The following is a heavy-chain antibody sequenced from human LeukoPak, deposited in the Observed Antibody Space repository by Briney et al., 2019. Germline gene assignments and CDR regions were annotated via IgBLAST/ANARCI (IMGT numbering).Heavy chain of an antibody. D-gene: IGHD3-22*01. V-gene: IGHV3-23*01. CDR2: ISGGDDTT. CDR3: ARGPIDYYYDSSGYDY. Sequence: GGSLRLSCAASGFTFSSYAMSWVRQAPGKGLEWVSGISGGDDTTYFADSVKGRFTISRDNSKNTLYLQMNRLRAEDTAVYYCARGPIDYYYDSSGYDYWGQGTLVTVSS. J-gene: IGHJ4*02. CDR1: GFTFSSYA.